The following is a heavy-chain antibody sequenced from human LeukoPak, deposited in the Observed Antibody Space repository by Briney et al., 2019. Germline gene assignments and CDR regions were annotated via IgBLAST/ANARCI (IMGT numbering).Heavy chain of an antibody. Sequence: GGSLRLSCAASGFTFDDYAMHWVRQAPGKGLERVSGISWNSGSIGYADSVKGRFTISRDNAKNSLYLQMNSLRAEDTAVYYCAELGITMIGGVWGKGTTVTISS. D-gene: IGHD3-10*02. J-gene: IGHJ6*04. CDR1: GFTFDDYA. CDR3: AELGITMIGGV. CDR2: ISWNSGSI. V-gene: IGHV3-9*01.